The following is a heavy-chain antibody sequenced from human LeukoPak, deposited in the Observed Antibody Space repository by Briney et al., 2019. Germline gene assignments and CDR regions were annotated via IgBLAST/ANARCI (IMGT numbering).Heavy chain of an antibody. D-gene: IGHD2-2*03. CDR2: ISGSGGST. CDR1: GFTFSSYA. V-gene: IGHV3-23*01. J-gene: IGHJ4*02. CDR3: AKDFGYCSSTSCYPYSSGWAKDY. Sequence: PPGGSLRLSCAASGFTFSSYAMSWVRQAPGKGLEWVSAISGSGGSTYYADSVKGRFTISRDNSKNTLYLQMNSLRAEDTAVYYCAKDFGYCSSTSCYPYSSGWAKDYWGQGTLVTVSS.